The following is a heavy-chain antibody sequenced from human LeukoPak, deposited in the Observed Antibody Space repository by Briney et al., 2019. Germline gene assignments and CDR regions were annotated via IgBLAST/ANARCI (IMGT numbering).Heavy chain of an antibody. V-gene: IGHV4-34*01. CDR3: ASHYCSSTSCYQGDY. J-gene: IGHJ4*02. Sequence: PSETLSLTCAVYGGSFSGYYWSWIRQPPGKGLEWIGEIHHSGSTNYNLSLKSRVTISVDTSKNQFSLKLSSVTAADTAVYYCASHYCSSTSCYQGDYWGQGTLVTVSS. D-gene: IGHD2-2*01. CDR1: GGSFSGYY. CDR2: IHHSGST.